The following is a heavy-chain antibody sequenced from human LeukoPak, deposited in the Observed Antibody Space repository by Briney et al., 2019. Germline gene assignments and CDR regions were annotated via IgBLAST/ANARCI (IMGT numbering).Heavy chain of an antibody. CDR2: IYYSGST. CDR1: GGSISSYY. Sequence: SETLSLTCTVSGGSISSYYWSWIRQPPGKGLGWIGYIYYSGSTNYNPSLKSRVTISVDTSKNQFSLKLSSVTAADTAVYYCARAVGWSPSSWHGVVYYYGMDVWGQGTTVTVSS. D-gene: IGHD6-13*01. J-gene: IGHJ6*02. CDR3: ARAVGWSPSSWHGVVYYYGMDV. V-gene: IGHV4-59*01.